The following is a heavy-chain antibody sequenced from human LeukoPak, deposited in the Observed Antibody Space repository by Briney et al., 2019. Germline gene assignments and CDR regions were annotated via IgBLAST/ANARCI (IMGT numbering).Heavy chain of an antibody. V-gene: IGHV4-39*01. D-gene: IGHD3-16*02. J-gene: IGHJ4*02. Sequence: SETLSLTCTVSGGSISSSSYYWGWIRQPPGKGLEWIGSIYYSGSTYYNPSLKSRVTISVDTSKNQFSLKLSSVTAADTAVYYCARHKYDYVWWSYRYPDYWGQGTLVTVSS. CDR3: ARHKYDYVWWSYRYPDY. CDR1: GGSISSSSYY. CDR2: IYYSGST.